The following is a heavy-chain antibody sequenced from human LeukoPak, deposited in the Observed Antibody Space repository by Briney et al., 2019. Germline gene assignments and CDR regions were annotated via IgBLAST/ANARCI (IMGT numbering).Heavy chain of an antibody. CDR2: INTDTGNP. V-gene: IGHV7-4-1*02. CDR3: ARGTYYNFWSGSFDY. Sequence: ASVKVSCKASGYTFTSYAMNWVRQAPGQGLEWMGWINTDTGNPTYAQGFTGRFVFSLDTSVSTAYLQISSLKAEDTAVYFCARGTYYNFWSGSFDYWGQGTLVTVSS. D-gene: IGHD3-3*01. CDR1: GYTFTSYA. J-gene: IGHJ4*02.